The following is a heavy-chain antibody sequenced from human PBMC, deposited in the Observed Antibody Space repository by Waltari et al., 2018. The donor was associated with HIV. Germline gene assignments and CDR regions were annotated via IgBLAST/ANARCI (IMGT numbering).Heavy chain of an antibody. J-gene: IGHJ3*02. CDR3: ARRKGDYRTAFDI. CDR2: IYPGDSDA. Sequence: EEKLVQSGAEVKEPGESLKISCKSLGNNFAGYWVGWVRQMPGKGLEWMGVIYPGDSDAVYSPSFQGRVIMSTHSSISTVYLQWSSLRASDTAMYYCARRKGDYRTAFDIWGQGTMVTASS. V-gene: IGHV5-51*01. CDR1: GNNFAGYW. D-gene: IGHD4-17*01.